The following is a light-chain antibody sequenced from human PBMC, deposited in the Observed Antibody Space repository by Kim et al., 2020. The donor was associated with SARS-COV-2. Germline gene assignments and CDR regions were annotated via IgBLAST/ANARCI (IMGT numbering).Light chain of an antibody. J-gene: IGLJ2*01. V-gene: IGLV3-1*01. CDR2: QDS. Sequence: SYELTQPPSVSVSPGQTASITCSGDKLGDKYACWYQQKPGQSPVLVIYQDSKRPSGFPERFSCSNSGNTATLTISGTQAMDEADYYCQASDSSTVV. CDR3: QASDSSTVV. CDR1: KLGDKY.